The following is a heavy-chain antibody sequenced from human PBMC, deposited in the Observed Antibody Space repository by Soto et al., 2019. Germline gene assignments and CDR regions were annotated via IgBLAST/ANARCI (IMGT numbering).Heavy chain of an antibody. CDR2: VSGTGGGA. J-gene: IGHJ4*02. V-gene: IGHV3-23*01. CDR3: ARGSAYSDYDLEY. CDR1: GGSISSSSYS. Sequence: VQLQESGPGLVKPSQTLSLTCTVSGGSISSSSYSWSWIRQHPGKGLEWVSGVSGTGGGAYYADSVKGRFTIPRDKSTNTLYLHMNSLRAEDTAVYYCARGSAYSDYDLEYWGQGTLVTVSS. D-gene: IGHD4-17*01.